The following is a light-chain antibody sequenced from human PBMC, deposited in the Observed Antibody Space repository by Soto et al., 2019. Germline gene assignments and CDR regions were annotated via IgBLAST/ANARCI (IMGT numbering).Light chain of an antibody. V-gene: IGLV2-11*01. J-gene: IGLJ2*01. Sequence: QSVLTQPRSVSGSPGESVTISCSGTSSDVGSYNDVSCYQQYPGKAPKVMIYDVSERPSEVPVRFSCSKSGNTASLTISGLQAEDEAEYFCCAYSGSDALLVGGGTNLTVL. CDR2: DVS. CDR1: SSDVGSYND. CDR3: CAYSGSDALL.